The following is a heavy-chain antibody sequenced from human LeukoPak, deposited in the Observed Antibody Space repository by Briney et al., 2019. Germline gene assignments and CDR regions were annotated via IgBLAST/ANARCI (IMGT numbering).Heavy chain of an antibody. V-gene: IGHV3-48*03. J-gene: IGHJ4*02. Sequence: QPGGTLRLSCGASGFTFSSYEMNWVRQGPGKGLEWISYISSSGSTIYYADSVKGRFTISRDNAKNSLYLQMNSLRAEDTAIYYCARDERFGELPKGFGYWGQGTLVTVSS. CDR1: GFTFSSYE. D-gene: IGHD3-16*01. CDR2: ISSSGSTI. CDR3: ARDERFGELPKGFGY.